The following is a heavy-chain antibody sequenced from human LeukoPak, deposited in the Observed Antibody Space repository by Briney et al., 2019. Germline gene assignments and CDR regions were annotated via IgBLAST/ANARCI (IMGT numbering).Heavy chain of an antibody. CDR2: INGSGSYT. Sequence: VGSLRLSCGVSGFTFSDYYMTWIRQAPGKRLEWLSYINGSGSYTNYADSVKGRFTISRDNANNSLYLQMDGLRAEDTAVYYCARYPMRNYDSGFDYCGQGTLVTVSS. V-gene: IGHV3-11*06. CDR3: ARYPMRNYDSGFDY. CDR1: GFTFSDYY. D-gene: IGHD5-12*01. J-gene: IGHJ4*02.